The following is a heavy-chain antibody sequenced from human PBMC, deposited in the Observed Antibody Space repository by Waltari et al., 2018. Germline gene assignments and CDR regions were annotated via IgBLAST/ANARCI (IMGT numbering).Heavy chain of an antibody. V-gene: IGHV4-31*03. CDR3: ASGAGVRGVLYY. CDR1: GGSISSGGYS. CDR2: IYYSGST. D-gene: IGHD3-10*01. Sequence: QVQLQESGPGLVKPSQTLSLTCTVSGGSISSGGYSWSWIRQHPGKGLEWIGYIYYSGSTYYNPSLKSRVTISVDTSKNQFSLKLSSVTAADTAVYYCASGAGVRGVLYYWGQGTLVTVSS. J-gene: IGHJ4*02.